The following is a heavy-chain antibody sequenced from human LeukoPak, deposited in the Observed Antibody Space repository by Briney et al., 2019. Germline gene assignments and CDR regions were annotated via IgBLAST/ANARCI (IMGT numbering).Heavy chain of an antibody. CDR2: INHSGST. CDR3: ARGRVFGDSSWYSDFDY. Sequence: SETLSLTCAVYGGSFSGYYWSWIRQPPGKGLEWIGEINHSGSTNYNPSLKSRVTISVDTSKNQFSLKLSSVTAADTAVHYCARGRVFGDSSWYSDFDYWGQGTLVTVSS. CDR1: GGSFSGYY. V-gene: IGHV4-34*01. D-gene: IGHD6-13*01. J-gene: IGHJ4*02.